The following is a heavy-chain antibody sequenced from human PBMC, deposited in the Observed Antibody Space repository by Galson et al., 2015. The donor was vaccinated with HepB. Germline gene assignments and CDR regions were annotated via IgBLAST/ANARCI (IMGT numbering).Heavy chain of an antibody. Sequence: SETLSLTCTASGGSISSNYWSWIRQPPGKGLEWIGSIHYSGSTNYNSSLKSRVTISVDTSKNQFSLKLSSVTAADTAVYYCARAGSSLGSGSWKHSLFRNWFDPWGQGTLVTVSS. V-gene: IGHV4-59*01. CDR1: GGSISSNY. J-gene: IGHJ5*02. D-gene: IGHD3-10*01. CDR3: ARAGSSLGSGSWKHSLFRNWFDP. CDR2: IHYSGST.